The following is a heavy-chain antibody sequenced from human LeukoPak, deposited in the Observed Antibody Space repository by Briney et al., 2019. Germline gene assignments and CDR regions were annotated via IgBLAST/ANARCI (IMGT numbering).Heavy chain of an antibody. CDR3: ARGCGGDCSPSRYDY. D-gene: IGHD2-21*02. V-gene: IGHV4-30-4*01. CDR1: GGSISSGDYY. CDR2: IYYSGST. J-gene: IGHJ4*02. Sequence: SETLSLTCTVSGGSISSGDYYWSWIRQPPGKGLEWIGYIYYSGSTYYNPSLKSRVTISVDTSKNQFSLKLSSVTAADTAVYYCARGCGGDCSPSRYDYWGQETLVTVSS.